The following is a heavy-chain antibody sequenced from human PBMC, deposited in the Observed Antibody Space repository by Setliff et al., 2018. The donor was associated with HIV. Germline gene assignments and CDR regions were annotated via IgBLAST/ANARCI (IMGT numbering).Heavy chain of an antibody. Sequence: SETLSLTCTVSGGSISSYYGSWIRQPAGKGLEWIGRIYTSGNTNYNPSLKSLKSRVTMSVDPSKDQFSLKLSSVTAADTAVYYCARDRTAVPRDVDAFDIWGQGTMVTVSS. CDR1: GGSISSYY. CDR2: IYTSGNT. V-gene: IGHV4-4*07. D-gene: IGHD6-13*01. CDR3: ARDRTAVPRDVDAFDI. J-gene: IGHJ3*02.